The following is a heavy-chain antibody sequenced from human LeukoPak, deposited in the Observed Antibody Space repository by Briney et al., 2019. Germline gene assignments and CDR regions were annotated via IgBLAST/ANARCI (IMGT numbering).Heavy chain of an antibody. J-gene: IGHJ6*02. CDR3: ARSMVVVRGGETLGMDV. D-gene: IGHD3-10*01. CDR2: IIPSLEIT. Sequence: GASVKVSCKASGGTFSIYALNLVRQAPGQGLEWMGRIIPSLEITKYAQKFQGKVIITADKSTTTAYMEILSLRSEDTAVYYCARSMVVVRGGETLGMDVWAQRTMVTVSS. CDR1: GGTFSIYA. V-gene: IGHV1-69*04.